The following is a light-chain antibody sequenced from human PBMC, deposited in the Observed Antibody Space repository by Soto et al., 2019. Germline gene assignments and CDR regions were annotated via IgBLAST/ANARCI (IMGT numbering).Light chain of an antibody. J-gene: IGKJ5*01. CDR3: QQRYAWPPIT. CDR2: DAS. V-gene: IGKV3-11*01. CDR1: RSVRSY. Sequence: EIVLTQSPATLSLSPGERATLSCRASRSVRSYLAWYQQKPGQAPRLLIYDASNWAAGIPARFSGSGSETDFTLTITNLEPEDFAVYYCQQRYAWPPITFGQGTRLEIK.